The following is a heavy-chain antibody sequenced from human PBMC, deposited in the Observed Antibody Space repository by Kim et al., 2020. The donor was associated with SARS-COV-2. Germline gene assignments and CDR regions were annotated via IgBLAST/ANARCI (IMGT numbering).Heavy chain of an antibody. D-gene: IGHD2-8*02. Sequence: NIDYVDSAKGRVTISRDNSKNTLYLQMNNLRVEDTAVYYCAKGSGTWCFDDWGQGTLVTVSP. CDR2: NI. V-gene: IGHV3-30*02. J-gene: IGHJ4*02. CDR3: AKGSGTWCFDD.